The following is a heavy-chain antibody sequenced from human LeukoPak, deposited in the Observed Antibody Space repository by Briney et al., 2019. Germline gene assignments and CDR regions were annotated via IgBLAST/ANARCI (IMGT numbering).Heavy chain of an antibody. CDR1: GFTFSNYN. CDR2: ISSSGSTK. V-gene: IGHV3-48*01. J-gene: IGHJ3*02. CDR3: ARLMDRARRDAFDI. Sequence: GASLRLSCTASGFTFSNYNMNWVRQAPGKGLEWVSYISSSGSTKNYADSVKGRFTVSRDNAWNSLYLQMNSLRAEDTAVYYCARLMDRARRDAFDIWGQGTMVTVSS. D-gene: IGHD2-2*03.